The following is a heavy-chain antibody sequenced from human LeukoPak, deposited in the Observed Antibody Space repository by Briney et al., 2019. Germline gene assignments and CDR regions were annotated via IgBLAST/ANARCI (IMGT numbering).Heavy chain of an antibody. Sequence: PGGSLRLSCAASGFTFSSYGMHWVRQAPGEGLEWVAVIWYDGSNKYYADSVKGRFTISRDNSKNTLYPQMNSLRAEDTAVYYCARGFLFLDALHWFDPWGQGTLVTVSS. D-gene: IGHD3-3*01. CDR2: IWYDGSNK. V-gene: IGHV3-33*01. CDR3: ARGFLFLDALHWFDP. J-gene: IGHJ5*02. CDR1: GFTFSSYG.